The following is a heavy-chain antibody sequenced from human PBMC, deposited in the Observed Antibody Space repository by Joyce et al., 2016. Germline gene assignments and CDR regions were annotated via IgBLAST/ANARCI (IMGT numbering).Heavy chain of an antibody. D-gene: IGHD2/OR15-2a*01. V-gene: IGHV4-39*01. CDR1: GGPISRDVYN. Sequence: QLQLQESGPGLVKPSETLSLTCAVSGGPISRDVYNWAWIRQPPGKGLEWVGSLFYRGNTDDNPSLKSRVTISLDTSKTHFSLKLSSVTAADTAVYYCARHGESILYYFYGVDGWGQGTTVTVSS. J-gene: IGHJ6*02. CDR3: ARHGESILYYFYGVDG. CDR2: LFYRGNT.